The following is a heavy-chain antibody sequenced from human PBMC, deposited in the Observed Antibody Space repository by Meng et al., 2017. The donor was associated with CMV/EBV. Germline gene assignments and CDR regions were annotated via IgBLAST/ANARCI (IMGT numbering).Heavy chain of an antibody. D-gene: IGHD2-2*01. V-gene: IGHV1-24*01. CDR1: GYTLTELS. J-gene: IGHJ6*02. CDR2: FDPEDGET. CDR3: APDFYCSSTSCSTGYYYYGMDV. Sequence: ASVKVSCKVSGYTLTELSMHWVRQAPGKGLEWMGGFDPEDGETIYAQKFQGRVTMTEDTSTDTAYMELSSLRSEDTAVYYCAPDFYCSSTSCSTGYYYYGMDVWGQGTTVTVSS.